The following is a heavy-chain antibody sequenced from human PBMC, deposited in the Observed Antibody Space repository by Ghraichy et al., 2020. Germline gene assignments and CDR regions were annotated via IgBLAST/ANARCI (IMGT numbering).Heavy chain of an antibody. Sequence: SETLSLTCAVSGGSFNAYYWSWIRQPAGKGLEWIGRIYASGITNYNPSLKSRVTMSVDTTKNQFALRLSSVTAADTAVYYCARDPRQLVNDDFDVWGQGTMVTVSS. CDR3: ARDPRQLVNDDFDV. D-gene: IGHD1-1*01. CDR1: GGSFNAYY. V-gene: IGHV4-4*07. CDR2: IYASGIT. J-gene: IGHJ3*01.